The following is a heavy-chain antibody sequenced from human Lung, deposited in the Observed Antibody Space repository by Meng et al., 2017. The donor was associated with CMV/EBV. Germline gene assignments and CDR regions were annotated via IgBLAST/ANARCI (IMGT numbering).Heavy chain of an antibody. CDR2: IKQDGSEK. CDR1: GFTFSSYW. J-gene: IGHJ3*02. D-gene: IGHD2-2*01. V-gene: IGHV3-7*01. Sequence: GGSXRLXCAASGFTFSSYWMSWVRQAPGKGLEWVANIKQDGSEKYYVDSVKGRFTISRDNAKNSLYLQMNSLRAEDTAVYYCARLVFGGAFDIWGQGTRVTVSS. CDR3: ARLVFGGAFDI.